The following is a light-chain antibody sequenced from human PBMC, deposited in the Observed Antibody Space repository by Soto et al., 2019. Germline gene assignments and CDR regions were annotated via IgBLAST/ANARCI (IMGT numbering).Light chain of an antibody. CDR2: GAS. J-gene: IGKJ2*01. Sequence: EIVLTQSPGTLSLSPGERATLSCRASQSFGSTYLAWYQQKPGQAPRLLIYGASSRATGIPDRFSGSGSGTDFTLTISRLEPEDSAVYYCQQYGRSPYTFGPGTKLEIK. CDR3: QQYGRSPYT. CDR1: QSFGSTY. V-gene: IGKV3-20*01.